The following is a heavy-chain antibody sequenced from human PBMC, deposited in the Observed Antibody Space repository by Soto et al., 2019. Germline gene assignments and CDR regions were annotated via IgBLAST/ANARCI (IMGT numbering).Heavy chain of an antibody. CDR2: ISSNSSTI. D-gene: IGHD3-10*01. CDR1: GFTFSSYA. J-gene: IGHJ6*03. V-gene: IGHV3-48*02. CDR3: ATGPGGYYGSGSQRRWFYYYMNV. Sequence: GGSLRLSCAASGFTFSSYAMHWVRQAPGKGLEWVSYISSNSSTIYYADSVKGRFIISRDNAKNSLYLQMNSLRDEDTALYFCATGPGGYYGSGSQRRWFYYYMNVWGRGTTVTVSS.